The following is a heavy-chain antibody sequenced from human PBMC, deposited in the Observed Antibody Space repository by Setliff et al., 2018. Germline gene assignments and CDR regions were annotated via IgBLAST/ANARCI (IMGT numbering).Heavy chain of an antibody. V-gene: IGHV3-7*01. J-gene: IGHJ4*02. D-gene: IGHD3-10*01. CDR2: INPHGSEK. CDR3: FGAGTCSY. Sequence: PGGSLRLSCTASGLSYINDWVSWVRQAPGKGLEWLASINPHGSEKYYVDSVKGRFTISRDNAKNSLSLQMNSLRTEDTAVYYCFGAGTCSYWGQGTLVTVSS. CDR1: GLSYINDW.